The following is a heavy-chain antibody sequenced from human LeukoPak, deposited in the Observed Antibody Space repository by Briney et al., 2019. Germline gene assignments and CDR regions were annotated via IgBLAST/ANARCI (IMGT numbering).Heavy chain of an antibody. CDR2: INWNSGSI. V-gene: IGHV3-9*01. J-gene: IGHJ5*02. Sequence: GRSLRLSCAASRCTFDDYAIHWVRQAPGKGLAWVSGINWNSGSIGYAGSEKGRFTISRDNAKTSLYLQKNSLRAEDTALYYCAKAPISAGGTRYNHWFDPWGQGTLVTVSS. CDR3: AKAPISAGGTRYNHWFDP. CDR1: RCTFDDYA. D-gene: IGHD1-14*01.